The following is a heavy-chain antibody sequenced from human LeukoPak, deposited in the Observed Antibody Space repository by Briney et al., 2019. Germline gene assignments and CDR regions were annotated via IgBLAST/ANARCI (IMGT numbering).Heavy chain of an antibody. V-gene: IGHV1-8*01. CDR3: AVRHGYDSRASNDAFDI. J-gene: IGHJ3*02. Sequence: ASVKVSCKASGYTFTSYDINWVRQATGQGLEWMGWMNPNSGNTGYAQKFQGRVTMTRNTSISTAYMELSSLRSEDTAVYYCAVRHGYDSRASNDAFDIWGQGTMVTVSS. D-gene: IGHD3-22*01. CDR1: GYTFTSYD. CDR2: MNPNSGNT.